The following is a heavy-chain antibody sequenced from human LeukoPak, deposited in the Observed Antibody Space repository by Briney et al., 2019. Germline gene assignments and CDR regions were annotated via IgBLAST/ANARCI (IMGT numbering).Heavy chain of an antibody. CDR3: ARVGDQLLYYFDY. CDR2: INHSGST. V-gene: IGHV4-34*01. CDR1: GGSFSGYY. Sequence: SETLSLXCAIYGGSFSGYYWSWIRQPPGKGLEWIGEINHSGSTNYNPSLKSRVTISVDTSKNQFSLKLSSVTAADTAVYYCARVGDQLLYYFDYWGQGTLVTVSS. J-gene: IGHJ4*02. D-gene: IGHD2-2*01.